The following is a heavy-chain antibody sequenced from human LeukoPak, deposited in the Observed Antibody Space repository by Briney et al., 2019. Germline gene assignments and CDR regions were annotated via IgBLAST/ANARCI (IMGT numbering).Heavy chain of an antibody. D-gene: IGHD4-17*01. CDR1: GFTFSSYE. CDR3: ARDAVTGWFDP. Sequence: GGSLRLSCAASGFTFSSYEMNWARQAPGKGLEWVSYISSSGSTIYYADSVKGRFTISRDNAKNSLYLQMNSLRAEDTAVYYCARDAVTGWFDPWGQGTLVTVSS. CDR2: ISSSGSTI. J-gene: IGHJ5*02. V-gene: IGHV3-48*03.